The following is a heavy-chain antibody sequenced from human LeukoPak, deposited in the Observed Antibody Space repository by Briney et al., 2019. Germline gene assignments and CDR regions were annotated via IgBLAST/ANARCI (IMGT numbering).Heavy chain of an antibody. V-gene: IGHV5-51*01. CDR2: IYPGDSDT. CDR3: ARQSSGWSLGIGDWFDP. CDR1: GYSFTSYW. D-gene: IGHD6-19*01. Sequence: GESLKISCKGSGYSFTSYWIGWVRQMPGKGLEWMGIIYPGDSDTRYSPSFQGQVTISADKSISTAYLQWSSLKASDTAMYYCARQSSGWSLGIGDWFDPWGQGTLVTFSS. J-gene: IGHJ5*02.